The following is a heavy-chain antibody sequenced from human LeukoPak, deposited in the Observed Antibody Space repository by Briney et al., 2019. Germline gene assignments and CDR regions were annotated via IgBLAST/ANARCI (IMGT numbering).Heavy chain of an antibody. D-gene: IGHD3-3*01. Sequence: SEKVSRKFSVYTLTELSMLWVRQAPGKAREGMGGYGAKDGETTDAQKFQGRVTRTEDTSTDTAYMELSSLRSEDTAVYYCATGTLNYDFWSGYSPIDYWGQGTLVTVSS. CDR1: VYTLTELS. J-gene: IGHJ4*02. CDR2: YGAKDGET. V-gene: IGHV1-24*01. CDR3: ATGTLNYDFWSGYSPIDY.